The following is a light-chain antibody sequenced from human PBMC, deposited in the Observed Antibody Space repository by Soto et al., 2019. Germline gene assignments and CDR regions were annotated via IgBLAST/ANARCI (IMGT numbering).Light chain of an antibody. V-gene: IGLV1-40*01. CDR3: QSYDSSLSGDV. CDR1: SSNIGAGYD. Sequence: QSVLTQPPSVSGAPGQRVTISCTGSSSNIGAGYDVHWYQQLPGTAPKLLIYGNSNRPSGVPDRFSGSKSGTSASLAITGLQVEEEADYYFQSYDSSLSGDVFGTGTKLTVL. J-gene: IGLJ1*01. CDR2: GNS.